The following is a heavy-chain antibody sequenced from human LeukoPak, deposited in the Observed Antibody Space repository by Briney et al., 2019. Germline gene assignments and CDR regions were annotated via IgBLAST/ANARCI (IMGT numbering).Heavy chain of an antibody. D-gene: IGHD2-15*01. CDR2: IIPIFGTA. V-gene: IGHV1-69*13. J-gene: IGHJ1*01. CDR3: ASIPAQIGYCSGGSCYPEYFQH. CDR1: GGTFSSYA. Sequence: SVKVSCKASGGTFSSYAISWVRQAPGQGLEWMGGIIPIFGTANYAQKFQGRVTITADESTSTAYMELSSLRSEDTAVYYCASIPAQIGYCSGGSCYPEYFQHWGQGTLVTVSS.